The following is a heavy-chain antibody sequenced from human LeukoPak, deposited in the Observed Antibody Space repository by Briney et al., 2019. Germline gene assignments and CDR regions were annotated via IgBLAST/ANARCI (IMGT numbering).Heavy chain of an antibody. D-gene: IGHD1-26*01. CDR3: SRLSHVAGAPKVSWFDP. CDR2: IYRSGTT. CDR1: AYSISDGWV. V-gene: IGHV4-38-2*02. Sequence: SGTLSLTCTVSAYSISDGWVWGMIRQPPGKGLEWIESIYRSGTTYYNPSLKSRVTMSVDTSNNQFSQKLTSVTAADTAMYYCSRLSHVAGAPKVSWFDPWGQGTLVTVSS. J-gene: IGHJ5*02.